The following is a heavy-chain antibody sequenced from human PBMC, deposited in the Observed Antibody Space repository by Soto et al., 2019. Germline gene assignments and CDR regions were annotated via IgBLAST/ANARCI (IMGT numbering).Heavy chain of an antibody. Sequence: QVHLVQSGAEVKKPGASVKVSCQGSGYAFTTFGITWVRQAPGQGLEWMGWISAHNGNTNYAQKLQGRVTVTRDTSTSTASMELRSLRYDDTAVYYGARGRYGDYWGQGARVTVSS. J-gene: IGHJ4*02. D-gene: IGHD1-1*01. CDR1: GYAFTTFG. CDR2: ISAHNGNT. V-gene: IGHV1-18*01. CDR3: ARGRYGDY.